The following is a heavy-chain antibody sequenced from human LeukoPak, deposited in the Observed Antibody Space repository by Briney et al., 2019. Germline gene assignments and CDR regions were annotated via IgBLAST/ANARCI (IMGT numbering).Heavy chain of an antibody. CDR3: ARSAGTDYYDSSGYPGAFDI. D-gene: IGHD3-22*01. CDR1: GGSISSYY. CDR2: IYYSGST. V-gene: IGHV4-59*01. Sequence: PSETLSLTCTVSGGSISSYYWSWIRQPPGKGLEWIGYIYYSGSTNYNPSLKSRVTISVDTSKNQFSLKLSSVTAADTAVYCCARSAGTDYYDSSGYPGAFDIWGQGTMVTVSS. J-gene: IGHJ3*02.